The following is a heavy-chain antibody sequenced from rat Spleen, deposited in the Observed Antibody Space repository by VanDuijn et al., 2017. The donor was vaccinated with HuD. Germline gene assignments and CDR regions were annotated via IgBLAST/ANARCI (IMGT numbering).Heavy chain of an antibody. V-gene: IGHV5-29*01. J-gene: IGHJ1*01. CDR1: GFTFSDYY. CDR2: ISYDGSST. CDR3: ARSHVYYGLRDWYFDF. D-gene: IGHD1-6*01. Sequence: EVQLVESDGGLVQPGRSLKLSCAASGFTFSDYYMAWVRQAPTKGLEWVATISYDGSSTYYRDSVKGRFTISSDNAKSTLYLQMDSLRSEDTATYYCARSHVYYGLRDWYFDFWGPGTMVTVSS.